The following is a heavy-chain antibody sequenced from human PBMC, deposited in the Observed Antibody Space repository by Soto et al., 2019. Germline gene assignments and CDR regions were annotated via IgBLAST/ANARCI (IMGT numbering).Heavy chain of an antibody. D-gene: IGHD2-15*01. V-gene: IGHV4-59*08. Sequence: SETLSLTCSVSGGSISSYYWSWIRQPPGKGLEWIGYIYYSGSTNYNPSLKSRVTISVDTSKNQFSLKLSSVTAADTAVYYCARRYGGTFDYWGQGTLVTVSS. CDR2: IYYSGST. CDR1: GGSISSYY. J-gene: IGHJ4*02. CDR3: ARRYGGTFDY.